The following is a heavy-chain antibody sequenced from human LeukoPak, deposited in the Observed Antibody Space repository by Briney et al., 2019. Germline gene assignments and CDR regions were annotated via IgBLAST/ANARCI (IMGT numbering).Heavy chain of an antibody. CDR1: GFTFSSYS. CDR3: ARALGYYDSSGRYFDY. Sequence: GGSLRLSCAASGFTFSSYSMNWVRQAPGKGLEWVSSTSSSSSYIYYADSVKGRFTISRDNAKNSLYLQMNSLRAEDTAVYYCARALGYYDSSGRYFDYWGQGTLVTVSS. V-gene: IGHV3-21*01. CDR2: TSSSSSYI. J-gene: IGHJ4*02. D-gene: IGHD3-22*01.